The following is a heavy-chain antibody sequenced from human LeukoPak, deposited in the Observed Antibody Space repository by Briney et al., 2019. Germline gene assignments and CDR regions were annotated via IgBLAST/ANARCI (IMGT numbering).Heavy chain of an antibody. CDR1: GFTFSSYG. CDR2: ISYDGSNK. V-gene: IGHV3-30*18. CDR3: VKVGGGFYDY. D-gene: IGHD3-16*01. J-gene: IGHJ4*02. Sequence: PGRSLRLSCAASGFTFSSYGMHWVRQAPGKGLEWVAVISYDGSNKYYADSVKGRFTISRDNSKNTLYLQMSSLRAEDTAVYYCVKVGGGFYDYWGQGTLVSVSS.